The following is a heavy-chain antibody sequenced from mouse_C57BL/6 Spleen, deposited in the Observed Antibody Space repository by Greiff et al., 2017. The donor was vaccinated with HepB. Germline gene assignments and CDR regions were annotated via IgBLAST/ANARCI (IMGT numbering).Heavy chain of an antibody. CDR3: ARHDDGYYVPFDY. D-gene: IGHD2-3*01. V-gene: IGHV5-6*01. Sequence: EVKLVESGGDLVKPGGSLKLSCAASGFTFSSYGMSWVRQTPDKRLEWVATISSGGSYTYYPDSVKGRFTISRDNAKNTLYLQMSSLKSEDTAMYYCARHDDGYYVPFDYWGQGTTLTVSS. J-gene: IGHJ2*01. CDR1: GFTFSSYG. CDR2: ISSGGSYT.